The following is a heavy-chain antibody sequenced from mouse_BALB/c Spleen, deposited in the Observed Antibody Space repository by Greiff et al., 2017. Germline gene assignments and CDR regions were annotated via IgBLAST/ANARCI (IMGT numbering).Heavy chain of an antibody. D-gene: IGHD1-1*01. J-gene: IGHJ3*01. V-gene: IGHV1S137*01. CDR2: ISTYYGDA. Sequence: QVQLQQSGAELVRPGVSVKISCKGSGYTFTDYAMHWVKQSHAKSLEWIGVISTYYGDASYNQKFKGKATMTVDKSSSTAYMELARLTSEDSAIYYCARGEGPYGSSWDWFAYWGQGTLVTVSA. CDR3: ARGEGPYGSSWDWFAY. CDR1: GYTFTDYA.